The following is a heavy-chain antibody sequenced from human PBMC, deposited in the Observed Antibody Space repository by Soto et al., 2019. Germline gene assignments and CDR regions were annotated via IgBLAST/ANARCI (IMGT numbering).Heavy chain of an antibody. CDR1: GFTFSNVW. V-gene: IGHV3-15*07. CDR3: TPLALKYSSGWYEISA. D-gene: IGHD6-19*01. CDR2: IKSKTDGGTT. Sequence: EVQLLESGGGLAKPGGSLRLSCAASGFTFSNVWMNWVRQAPGKGLEWVGRIKSKTDGGTTDYAAPVKGRFPISRDDSKNTLYLHMNSLKTEDTAVYYCTPLALKYSSGWYEISAWGQGTLVTVSS. J-gene: IGHJ5*02.